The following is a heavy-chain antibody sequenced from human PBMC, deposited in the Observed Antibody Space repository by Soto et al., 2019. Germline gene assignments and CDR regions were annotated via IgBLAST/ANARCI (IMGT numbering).Heavy chain of an antibody. CDR2: IYYTGST. CDR1: GDSVSSGSHS. CDR3: ARPSPGYGNGDY. Sequence: SETLSLTCSVSGDSVSSGSHSWTWLRQPPWKGLEFIGYIYYTGSTNYNPSLKSRVTISVDTSKNQISLKLTSVTAADTAVYYCARPSPGYGNGDYWGQGTLVTVSS. D-gene: IGHD2-15*01. J-gene: IGHJ4*01. V-gene: IGHV4-61*01.